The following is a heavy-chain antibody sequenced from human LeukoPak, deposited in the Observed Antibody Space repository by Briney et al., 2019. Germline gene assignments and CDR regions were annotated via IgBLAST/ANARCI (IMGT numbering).Heavy chain of an antibody. Sequence: SETLSLTCTVSGGSISSYYWGWILQPPGKGLEWIGSIYYSGSTFYNPSLKSRVTISVDTSKNQFSLKLSSVTAADTAVYYCARVPDSSSWYVVDYWGQGTLVTVSS. CDR2: IYYSGST. V-gene: IGHV4-39*07. D-gene: IGHD6-13*01. CDR3: ARVPDSSSWYVVDY. CDR1: GGSISSYY. J-gene: IGHJ4*02.